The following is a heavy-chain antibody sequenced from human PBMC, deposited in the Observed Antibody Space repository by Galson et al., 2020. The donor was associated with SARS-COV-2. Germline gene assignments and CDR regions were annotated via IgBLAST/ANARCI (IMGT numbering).Heavy chain of an antibody. Sequence: GSLRLSCAASGLTFSRYTMHWVRQAPGKGLEWVAVISYDGSQKYDADSVKGRFTISRDISKSTLYLQMNSLRPEDTAMYYCSTTSPRGYAFDIWGQGTMVTVSS. V-gene: IGHV3-30*04. CDR3: STTSPRGYAFDI. CDR1: GLTFSRYT. CDR2: ISYDGSQK. D-gene: IGHD3-16*01. J-gene: IGHJ3*02.